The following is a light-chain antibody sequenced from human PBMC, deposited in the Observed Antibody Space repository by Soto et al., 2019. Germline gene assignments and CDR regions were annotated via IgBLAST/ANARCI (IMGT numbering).Light chain of an antibody. CDR2: AAS. CDR3: QHYNSYSEA. V-gene: IGKV1-39*01. J-gene: IGKJ1*01. CDR1: QSISSY. Sequence: IRMTQSPSSLSASLGDRVTITFRASQSISSYLNWYQQKPGKAPKLLIYAASSLQSGVPSRFSGSGSGTEFTLTISSLQPDDFATYYCQHYNSYSEAFGQGTKVDI.